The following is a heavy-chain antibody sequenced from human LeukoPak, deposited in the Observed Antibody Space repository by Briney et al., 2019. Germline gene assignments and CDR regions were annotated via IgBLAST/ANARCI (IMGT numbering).Heavy chain of an antibody. CDR1: GFTVSSNY. CDR2: IYSGGST. Sequence: GGSLRLSCAASGFTVSSNYMSWVRQAPGKGLEWVSVIYSGGSTYYADSVKGRFTTSRDNSKNTLYLQMNSLRAEDTAVYYCASQDIVVVPAALTGIWGQGTLVTVSS. V-gene: IGHV3-53*01. D-gene: IGHD2-2*01. CDR3: ASQDIVVVPAALTGI. J-gene: IGHJ4*02.